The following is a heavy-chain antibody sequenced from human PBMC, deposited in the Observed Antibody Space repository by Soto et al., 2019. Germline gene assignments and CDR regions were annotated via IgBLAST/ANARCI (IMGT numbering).Heavy chain of an antibody. CDR3: ARGSLAHCGGDCPWGFY. Sequence: QVQLVQSGAEVKKSGSSVKVSCKASGGTFSSYAISWVRQAPGQGLEWMGGIIPIFGTANYAQKFQGRVTITADESTSTAYMELSSLRSEDTAVYYCARGSLAHCGGDCPWGFYWGQGTLVTVSS. J-gene: IGHJ4*02. D-gene: IGHD2-21*02. CDR1: GGTFSSYA. CDR2: IIPIFGTA. V-gene: IGHV1-69*01.